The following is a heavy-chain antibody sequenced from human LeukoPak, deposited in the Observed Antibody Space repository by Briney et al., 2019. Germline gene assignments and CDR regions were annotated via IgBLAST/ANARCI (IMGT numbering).Heavy chain of an antibody. J-gene: IGHJ6*03. D-gene: IGHD1-26*01. CDR1: GDSISSYY. CDR3: AQGGYSGSRYYYNYMDV. Sequence: PSETLSLTCTVSGDSISSYYWSWIRQPPGKGLEWIGSNYRSGSTYYNPSLKSRVTISVDTSKNQLSLNLSSVTAADTAVYYCAQGGYSGSRYYYNYMDVWGKGTTVTVSS. V-gene: IGHV4-38-2*02. CDR2: NYRSGST.